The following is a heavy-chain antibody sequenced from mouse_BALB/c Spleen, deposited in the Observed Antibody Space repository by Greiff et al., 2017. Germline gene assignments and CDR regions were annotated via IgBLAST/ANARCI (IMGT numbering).Heavy chain of an antibody. D-gene: IGHD1-1*02. J-gene: IGHJ2*01. V-gene: IGHV5-4*02. CDR3: ERDDDYGFDY. Sequence: EVKLQESGGGLVKPGGSLKLSCAASGFTFSDYYMYWVRQTPEKRLEWVATISDGGSYTYYPDSVKGRFTISRDNAKNILYLQMSSLKSEDTAMYYCERDDDYGFDYWGQGTTRTVSS. CDR2: ISDGGSYT. CDR1: GFTFSDYY.